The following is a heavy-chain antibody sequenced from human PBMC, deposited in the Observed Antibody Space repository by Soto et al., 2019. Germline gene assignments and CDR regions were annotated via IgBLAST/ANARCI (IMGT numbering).Heavy chain of an antibody. V-gene: IGHV4-31*03. Sequence: QVQLQESGPGLVKPSQTLSLTCTVSGGSISSGGYSWSWIRHHPGKGLEWIGYIYYSGSTYYNPSLKSRVTISVDTSKNQFSLKLSSVTAADTAVYYCARGKGYSSSSPEGWFDPWGQGTLVTVAS. CDR2: IYYSGST. CDR3: ARGKGYSSSSPEGWFDP. J-gene: IGHJ5*02. CDR1: GGSISSGGYS. D-gene: IGHD6-6*01.